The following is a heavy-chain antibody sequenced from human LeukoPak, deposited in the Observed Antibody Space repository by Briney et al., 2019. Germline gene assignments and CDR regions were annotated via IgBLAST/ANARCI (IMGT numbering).Heavy chain of an antibody. CDR3: AREWLPPYYYYYMDV. J-gene: IGHJ6*03. Sequence: SETLSLTCTVSGGSISSYYWSWIRQPAGKGLEWIGRIYTSGSTNYNPSLKSRVTMSLDTSKNQFSLKLSSVTAADTAVYYCAREWLPPYYYYYMDVWGKGTTVTVSS. CDR1: GGSISSYY. CDR2: IYTSGST. V-gene: IGHV4-4*07. D-gene: IGHD3-22*01.